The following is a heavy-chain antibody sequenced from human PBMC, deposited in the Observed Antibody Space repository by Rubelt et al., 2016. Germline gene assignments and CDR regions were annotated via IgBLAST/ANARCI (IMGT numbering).Heavy chain of an antibody. D-gene: IGHD6-13*01. CDR1: GGSFSGYY. CDR2: ITHSGST. CDR3: ARGRRGSSSWLGRDYYGMDV. Sequence: QVQLQQWGAGLLKPSETLSLTCAVYGGSFSGYYWSWIRQPPGKGLEWIGEITHSGSTTYNPSLKSRVTIAVDTSKNQFSLKLSSGTAAGTAVYYCARGRRGSSSWLGRDYYGMDVWGQGTTVTVSS. J-gene: IGHJ6*02. V-gene: IGHV4-34*01.